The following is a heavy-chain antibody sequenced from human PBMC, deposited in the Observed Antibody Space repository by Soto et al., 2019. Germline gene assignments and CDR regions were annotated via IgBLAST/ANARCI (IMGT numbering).Heavy chain of an antibody. Sequence: QVQLVQSGAEVKKPGASVKVSCKAFGYTFTGHYMHWVRQAPGQGLEWMGWINPNTGGTNYAQKFQGRVTMPRATSISTAYMELSSLRSDDTAVYYCARDDYYDSSGNPRPEMGFDPWGRGTLVTVSS. CDR1: GYTFTGHY. CDR3: ARDDYYDSSGNPRPEMGFDP. CDR2: INPNTGGT. V-gene: IGHV1-2*02. D-gene: IGHD3-22*01. J-gene: IGHJ5*02.